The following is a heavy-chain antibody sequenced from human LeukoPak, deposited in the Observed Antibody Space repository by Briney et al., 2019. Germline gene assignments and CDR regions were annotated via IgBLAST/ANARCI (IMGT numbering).Heavy chain of an antibody. V-gene: IGHV3-23*01. D-gene: IGHD3-10*01. J-gene: IGHJ4*02. Sequence: GGSLRLSCAASGFTFSSYAMSWVRQAPGKGLECVSAISGSGGSTYYADSVKGRFTISRDNAKNPLYLQMNSLRAEDTAVYYCARDMVRGVIITYKGFDYWGQGTLVTVSS. CDR1: GFTFSSYA. CDR2: ISGSGGST. CDR3: ARDMVRGVIITYKGFDY.